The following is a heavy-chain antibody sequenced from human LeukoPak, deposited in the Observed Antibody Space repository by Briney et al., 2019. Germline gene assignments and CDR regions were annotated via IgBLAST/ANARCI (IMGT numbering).Heavy chain of an antibody. CDR2: IYYSGST. CDR3: ARVLDLSKRGLDAFDI. V-gene: IGHV4-61*01. Sequence: KPSETLSLTCTVSGDSVNSGSYYWIWSRQPPGKGLEWIGYIYYSGSTNYNPSLKSRVTISVDTSKKQFSLKLSSATAADTAVYYCARVLDLSKRGLDAFDIWGQGTMVTVSS. D-gene: IGHD3-16*01. J-gene: IGHJ3*02. CDR1: GDSVNSGSYY.